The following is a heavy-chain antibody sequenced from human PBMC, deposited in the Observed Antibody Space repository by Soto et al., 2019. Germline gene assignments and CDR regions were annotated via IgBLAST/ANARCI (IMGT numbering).Heavy chain of an antibody. Sequence: EVQLLESGGDLVQPGGSLRLSCVASGFTFSNYAMSWVRQAVGKGMEWVSTIGIGAETYYADSVKGRFIISRDDSKNTMYLQMNSLRADDAAVYYCARSLIPSHAFDIWGQGTMVTVSS. J-gene: IGHJ3*02. D-gene: IGHD2-21*01. CDR3: ARSLIPSHAFDI. CDR1: GFTFSNYA. V-gene: IGHV3-23*01. CDR2: IGIGAET.